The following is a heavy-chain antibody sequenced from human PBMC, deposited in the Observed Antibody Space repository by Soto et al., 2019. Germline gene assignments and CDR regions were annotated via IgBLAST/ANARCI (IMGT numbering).Heavy chain of an antibody. D-gene: IGHD2-15*01. CDR1: GFTFSNAW. J-gene: IGHJ4*02. CDR3: TTDAAGRIVVVVAATNL. CDR2: IKSKTDGGTT. V-gene: IGHV3-15*01. Sequence: EVQLVESGGGLVKPGGSLRLSCAASGFTFSNAWMSWVRQAPGKGLEWVGRIKSKTDGGTTDYAAPVIGRFTISRDDSKNTLYLQMNSLKTEDTAVYYCTTDAAGRIVVVVAATNLWGQGTLVTVSS.